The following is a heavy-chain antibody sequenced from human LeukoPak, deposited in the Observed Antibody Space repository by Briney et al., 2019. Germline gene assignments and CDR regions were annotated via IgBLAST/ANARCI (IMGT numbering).Heavy chain of an antibody. J-gene: IGHJ4*02. CDR1: GGSSSGYY. Sequence: PSETLSLTCAVYGGSSSGYYRSWIRQPPGKGLEWIGEINHSGSTNYNPSLKSRVTISVDTSKNQFSLKLSSVTAADTAVYYCARGGIALGWWGQGTLVTVSS. D-gene: IGHD6-13*01. CDR3: ARGGIALGW. V-gene: IGHV4-34*01. CDR2: INHSGST.